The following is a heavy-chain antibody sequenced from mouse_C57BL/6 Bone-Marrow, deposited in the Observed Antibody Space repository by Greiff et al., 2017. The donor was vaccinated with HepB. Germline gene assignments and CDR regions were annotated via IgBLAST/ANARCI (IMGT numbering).Heavy chain of an antibody. J-gene: IGHJ1*03. D-gene: IGHD1-1*01. V-gene: IGHV1-55*01. CDR1: GYTFTSYW. Sequence: VQLQQPGAELVKPGASVKMSCKASGYTFTSYWITWVKQRPGQGLEWIGDIYPGSGSTNYNEKFKSKATLTVDTSSSTAYMQLSSLTSEDSAVYYCAISGTTVVAKDWYFDVWGTGTTVTVSS. CDR2: IYPGSGST. CDR3: AISGTTVVAKDWYFDV.